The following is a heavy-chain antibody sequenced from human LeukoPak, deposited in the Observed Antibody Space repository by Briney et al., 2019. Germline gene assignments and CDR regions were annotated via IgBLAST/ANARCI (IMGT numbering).Heavy chain of an antibody. CDR2: ISGSGGST. CDR1: GFTFSSYA. CDR3: AKESSGSYYLTLDYFDY. Sequence: PGGSLRLSCAASGFTFSSYAMCWVRQAPGKGLEWVSAISGSGGSTYYADSVKGRFTISRDNSKNTLYLQMNSLRAEDTAVYYCAKESSGSYYLTLDYFDYWGQGTLVTVSS. J-gene: IGHJ4*02. D-gene: IGHD1-26*01. V-gene: IGHV3-23*01.